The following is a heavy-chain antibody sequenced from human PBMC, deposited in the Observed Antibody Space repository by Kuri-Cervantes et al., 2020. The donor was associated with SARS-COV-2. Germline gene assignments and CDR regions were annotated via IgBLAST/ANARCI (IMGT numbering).Heavy chain of an antibody. V-gene: IGHV3-30*03. CDR1: GFNFSRTD. D-gene: IGHD5-18*01. CDR3: ARDRRGYSYGFALNWFDP. Sequence: GESLKISCAASGFNFSRTDMHWVRQAPGKGLEWVAVISHDGKNKKCIASGKGRFTISRDNSQNTLYLHMKSLRSEDTAMYYCARDRRGYSYGFALNWFDPWGQGTLVTVSS. CDR2: ISHDGKNK. J-gene: IGHJ5*02.